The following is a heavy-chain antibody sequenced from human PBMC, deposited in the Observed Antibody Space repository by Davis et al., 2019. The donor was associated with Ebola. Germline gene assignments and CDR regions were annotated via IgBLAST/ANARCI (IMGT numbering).Heavy chain of an antibody. J-gene: IGHJ6*03. Sequence: SETLSLSCGVSGGSLSGYCWTWIRQTPGRGPEWIGEIKHSGSTNYSPSLRSRVTISVDTSKNQFSLILTSVTAADTAVYYCARGLRTAFGVMSSRTVPLVRYSLDVWDKGTIVTVSS. D-gene: IGHD3-3*01. CDR2: IKHSGST. CDR3: ARGLRTAFGVMSSRTVPLVRYSLDV. V-gene: IGHV4-34*01. CDR1: GGSLSGYC.